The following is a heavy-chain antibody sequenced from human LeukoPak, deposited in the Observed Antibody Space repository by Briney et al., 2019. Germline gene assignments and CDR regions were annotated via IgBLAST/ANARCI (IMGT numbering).Heavy chain of an antibody. J-gene: IGHJ6*03. CDR2: ISSDGGT. Sequence: SGGSLRLSCAASGFTFSNYAMSWVRQAPGKGLEWVSGISSDGGTFCPDSVKGRFTISRDNSKNTLYLQMNSLGAADTAIYYCAKNGDRGAYCSGGTCYPYYYYYMDVWGKGTTVTISS. CDR3: AKNGDRGAYCSGGTCYPYYYYYMDV. V-gene: IGHV3-23*01. CDR1: GFTFSNYA. D-gene: IGHD2-15*01.